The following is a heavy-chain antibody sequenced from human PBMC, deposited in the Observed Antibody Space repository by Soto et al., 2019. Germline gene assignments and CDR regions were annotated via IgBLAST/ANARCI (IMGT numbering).Heavy chain of an antibody. Sequence: GGSLRLSCAASGFSFSTYGMHWVRQAPGKGLEWVAFISNDGSNKYYADSVKGRFTISRDNSKNTLYLQMNSLRAEDTAVYYCARDITYYYDSSGPHDAFDIWGKGTMVTVS. CDR2: ISNDGSNK. J-gene: IGHJ3*02. D-gene: IGHD3-22*01. V-gene: IGHV3-30*03. CDR1: GFSFSTYG. CDR3: ARDITYYYDSSGPHDAFDI.